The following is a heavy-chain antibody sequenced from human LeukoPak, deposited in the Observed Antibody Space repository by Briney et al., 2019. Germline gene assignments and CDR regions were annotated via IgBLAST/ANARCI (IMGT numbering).Heavy chain of an antibody. CDR2: IIPIFGTA. D-gene: IGHD2-15*01. J-gene: IGHJ3*02. CDR1: GGTFSSYA. CDR3: ARGYSRMDAFDI. Sequence: ASVKVSCKASGGTFSSYAISWVRQAPGQGLEWMGGIIPIFGTANYAQKFQGRVTITADESTSTAYMELSSLRSEDTAVYYCARGYSRMDAFDIWGQGTMVTVSS. V-gene: IGHV1-69*13.